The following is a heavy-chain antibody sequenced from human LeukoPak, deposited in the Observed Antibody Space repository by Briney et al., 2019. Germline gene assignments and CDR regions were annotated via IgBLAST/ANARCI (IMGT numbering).Heavy chain of an antibody. D-gene: IGHD3-16*01. V-gene: IGHV4-30-2*01. CDR2: INHSGST. Sequence: PSQTLSLTCAVSGGSISSGGYYWSWIRQPPGKGLEWIGEINHSGSTNYNPSLKSRVTISVDTSKNQFSLKLSSVTAADTAVYYCRTFFDGHPFDYWGQGTLVTVSS. J-gene: IGHJ4*02. CDR3: RTFFDGHPFDY. CDR1: GGSISSGGYY.